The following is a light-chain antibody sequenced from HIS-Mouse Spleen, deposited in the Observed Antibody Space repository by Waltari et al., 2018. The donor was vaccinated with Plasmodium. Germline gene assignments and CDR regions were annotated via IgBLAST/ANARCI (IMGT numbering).Light chain of an antibody. Sequence: EIVMTQSPATLSVSPGERANLPCRASQRVSSNLAWYQQKPGQAPRLLNYGASTRATGIPARFSGSGSGTEFTLTISSLQSEDFAVYYCQQYNNWSFTFGPGTKVDIK. V-gene: IGKV3-15*01. CDR3: QQYNNWSFT. CDR2: GAS. J-gene: IGKJ3*01. CDR1: QRVSSN.